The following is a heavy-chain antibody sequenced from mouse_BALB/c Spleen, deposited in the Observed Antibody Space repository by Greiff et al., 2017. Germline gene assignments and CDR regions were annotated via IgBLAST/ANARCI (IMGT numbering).Heavy chain of an antibody. J-gene: IGHJ3*01. Sequence: EVHLVESGGGLVKPGGSLKLSCAASGFTFSSYAMSWVRQTPEKRLEWVATISSGGSYTYYPDSVKGRFTISRDNAKNTLYLQMSSLRSEDTAMYYCARHEYGNSFAYWGQGTLVTVSA. CDR1: GFTFSSYA. V-gene: IGHV5-9-3*01. CDR2: ISSGGSYT. CDR3: ARHEYGNSFAY. D-gene: IGHD2-10*02.